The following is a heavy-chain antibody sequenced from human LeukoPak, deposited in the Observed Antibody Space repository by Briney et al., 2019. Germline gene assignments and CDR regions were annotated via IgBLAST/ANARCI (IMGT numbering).Heavy chain of an antibody. D-gene: IGHD3-22*01. V-gene: IGHV4-39*01. CDR3: ARQATVVERGFDY. CDR1: GGSISSSSYY. Sequence: SETLSLTCTVSGGSISSSSYYWGWIRQPPGKGLEWIGSIYHSGNTYYNPSLKSRVTISVDTSKNQFSLELSSVTAADTAVYYCARQATVVERGFDYWGQGTLVTVSS. CDR2: IYHSGNT. J-gene: IGHJ4*02.